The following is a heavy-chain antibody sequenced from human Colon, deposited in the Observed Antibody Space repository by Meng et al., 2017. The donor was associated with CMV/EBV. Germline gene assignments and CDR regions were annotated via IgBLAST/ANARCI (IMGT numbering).Heavy chain of an antibody. CDR1: GYSFTDYY. J-gene: IGHJ5*02. CDR2: INPNGGGT. CDR3: ARVKCGTTSCSQGLDP. V-gene: IGHV1-2*02. Sequence: ASVKVSCKASGYSFTDYYLHWVRQAPGQGLEWMGWINPNGGGTDYAQKFQDRVTLTRDMSVNTAYLEVRRLTSDDTAVYYCARVKCGTTSCSQGLDPWGQGTLVTVSS. D-gene: IGHD2-2*01.